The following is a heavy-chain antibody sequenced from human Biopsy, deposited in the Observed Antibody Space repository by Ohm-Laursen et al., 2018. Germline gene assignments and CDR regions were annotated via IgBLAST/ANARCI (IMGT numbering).Heavy chain of an antibody. CDR3: AADADGYYSEFDY. Sequence: SVKVSCKASGGPSSNYAFSWVRQAPGQGLEWVGRIVPILGHLNYAQRFQGRVSITADKSTTYVYMELSRLTSGDTAVYYCAADADGYYSEFDYWGPGTLVTVSS. V-gene: IGHV1-69*04. D-gene: IGHD3-3*01. CDR1: GGPSSNYA. J-gene: IGHJ4*02. CDR2: IVPILGHL.